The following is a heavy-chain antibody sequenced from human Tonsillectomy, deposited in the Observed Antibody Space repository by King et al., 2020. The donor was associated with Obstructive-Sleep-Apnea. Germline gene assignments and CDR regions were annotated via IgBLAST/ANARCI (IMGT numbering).Heavy chain of an antibody. Sequence: QLQESGPGLVKPSETLSLTCTVSVGSISTSYYWSWIRQPPGKGLEWIGSIYYSGSTYYTSSLKSRVTLSVDTSKNQFSLHLSSVTAADTAVYYCARGPSLGEENDYWGQGTLVTVSS. D-gene: IGHD2-21*01. J-gene: IGHJ4*02. V-gene: IGHV4-39*07. CDR1: VGSISTSYY. CDR3: ARGPSLGEENDY. CDR2: IYYSGST.